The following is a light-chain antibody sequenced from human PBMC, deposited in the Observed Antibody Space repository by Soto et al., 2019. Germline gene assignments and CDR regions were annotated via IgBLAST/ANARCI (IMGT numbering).Light chain of an antibody. Sequence: DIQMTQSPSTLSASVGDRVTITCRARQSISRWLAWYQQKPGKAPNLLIYDASSLQSGVPSRFSASGSGTEFTLTISSLQPDDFAAYYCQQYNSYSRTFGQGTKVEIE. V-gene: IGKV1-5*01. J-gene: IGKJ1*01. CDR3: QQYNSYSRT. CDR2: DAS. CDR1: QSISRW.